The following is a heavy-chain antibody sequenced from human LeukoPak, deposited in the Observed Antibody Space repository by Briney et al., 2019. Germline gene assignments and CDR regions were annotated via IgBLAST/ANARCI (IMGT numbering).Heavy chain of an antibody. CDR1: GFNFANHA. Sequence: QPGGSLRLSCAASGFNFANHAMSWVRQTPGKGLEWVSAISGGGDITYYADSVTGRFTISRDNSKDTLFLQMHSPRPGDTAVYYCVREDTPATANYWGQGTLVTISS. CDR3: VREDTPATANY. J-gene: IGHJ4*02. V-gene: IGHV3-23*01. D-gene: IGHD2-21*02. CDR2: ISGGGDIT.